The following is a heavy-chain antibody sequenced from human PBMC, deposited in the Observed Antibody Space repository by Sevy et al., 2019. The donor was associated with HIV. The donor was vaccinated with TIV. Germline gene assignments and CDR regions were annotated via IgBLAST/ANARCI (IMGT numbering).Heavy chain of an antibody. V-gene: IGHV4-59*13. CDR3: ARDEGRADRDYSMDV. CDR1: GGSISSYY. D-gene: IGHD6-6*01. CDR2: IYYSGST. J-gene: IGHJ6*02. Sequence: SETLSLTFAVSGGSISSYYWSWIRQPPGKGLEWIGYIYYSGSTNYNPSLKSRVTISVDTSKNQVSLRLSSVTAADTAVYYCARDEGRADRDYSMDVWGQGTTVTVSS.